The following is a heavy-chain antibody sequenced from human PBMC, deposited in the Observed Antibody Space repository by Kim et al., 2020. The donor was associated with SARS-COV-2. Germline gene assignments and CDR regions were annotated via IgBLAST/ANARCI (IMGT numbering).Heavy chain of an antibody. Sequence: SVKVSCKASGGTFSSYAISWVRQAPGQGLEWMGGIIPIFGTANYAQKFQGRVTITADESTSTAYMELSSLRSEDMAVYYCARERGGDNIVVVPAPDGFDIWGQGTMVTVSS. CDR2: IIPIFGTA. V-gene: IGHV1-69*13. CDR3: ARERGGDNIVVVPAPDGFDI. CDR1: GGTFSSYA. D-gene: IGHD2-2*01. J-gene: IGHJ3*02.